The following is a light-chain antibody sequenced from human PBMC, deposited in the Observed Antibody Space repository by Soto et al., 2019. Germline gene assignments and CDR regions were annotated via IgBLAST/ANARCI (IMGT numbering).Light chain of an antibody. CDR2: GAS. CDR3: QHYGNSRPGT. J-gene: IGKJ1*01. Sequence: EIVLTQSPGTLSLSPGERATLSCRASQSVRSSNLAWYQQKSGQAPRLLIYGASSRATGIPDRFSGSGSGTDFTLTIFRLEPEDFAVYYCQHYGNSRPGTFGQGTKVEIK. V-gene: IGKV3-20*01. CDR1: QSVRSSN.